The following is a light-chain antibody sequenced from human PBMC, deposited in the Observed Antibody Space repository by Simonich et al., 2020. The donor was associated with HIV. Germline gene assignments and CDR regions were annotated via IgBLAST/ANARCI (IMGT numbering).Light chain of an antibody. J-gene: IGLJ3*02. CDR1: SNNVGSYNL. CDR2: EGS. CDR3: CSYAGIYTFWV. Sequence: QSALTQPASVSGSPGQSITISCTGTSNNVGSYNLVSWYQQHPGKAPKLMIYEGSKRPSGVSNRFSGSKSGNTASLTISGLQAEDEADYYCCSYAGIYTFWVFGGGTKLTVL. V-gene: IGLV2-23*01.